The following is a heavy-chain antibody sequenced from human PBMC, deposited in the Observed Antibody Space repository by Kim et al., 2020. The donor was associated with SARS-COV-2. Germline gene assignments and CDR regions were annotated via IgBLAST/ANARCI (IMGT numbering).Heavy chain of an antibody. Sequence: GGSLRLSCAASGFTFSSYDMSWVRQAPGKGLESVSTINTSGGNTYYPDSVKGRFTISRDNSKNTLYLQLNSLTAEDTAVYYCARLYSHCFVYWGQGTLVT. V-gene: IGHV3-23*01. CDR2: INTSGGNT. D-gene: IGHD5-12*01. CDR3: ARLYSHCFVY. J-gene: IGHJ4*02. CDR1: GFTFSSYD.